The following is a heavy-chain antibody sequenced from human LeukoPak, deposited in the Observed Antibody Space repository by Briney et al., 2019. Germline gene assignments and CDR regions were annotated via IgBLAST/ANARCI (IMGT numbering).Heavy chain of an antibody. CDR3: ARGRSDFWSGYFNWFDP. Sequence: SETLSLTCTVSGGSISSGDYYWSWIRQPPEKGPEWIGYIYYSGSTYYNPSLKSRVTISVDTSKNQFSLKLSSVTAADTAVYYCARGRSDFWSGYFNWFDPWGQGTLVTVSS. CDR1: GGSISSGDYY. D-gene: IGHD3-3*01. V-gene: IGHV4-30-4*01. CDR2: IYYSGST. J-gene: IGHJ5*02.